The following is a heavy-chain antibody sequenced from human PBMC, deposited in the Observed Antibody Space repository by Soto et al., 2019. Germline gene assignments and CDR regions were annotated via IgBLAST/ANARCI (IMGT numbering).Heavy chain of an antibody. J-gene: IGHJ4*02. CDR1: GGTFSSYT. D-gene: IGHD2-21*02. CDR2: IIPIFGIA. CDR3: ATLLLAYCGGDGPMADY. V-gene: IGHV1-69*02. Sequence: QVQLVQSGAEVKKPGSSVKVSCKASGGTFSSYTISWVRQAPGKGLEWMGRIIPIFGIANYAQKFQGTVTITADKSTSTAYMELSSLRSEDTAVYYCATLLLAYCGGDGPMADYWGQVTLVTVAS.